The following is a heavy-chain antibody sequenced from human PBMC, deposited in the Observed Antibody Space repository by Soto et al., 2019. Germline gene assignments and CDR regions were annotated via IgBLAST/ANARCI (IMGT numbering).Heavy chain of an antibody. V-gene: IGHV4-39*01. CDR3: ASFYYYGSGSPHSYDCYGMDV. J-gene: IGHJ6*02. CDR1: GGSISSISYY. Sequence: SETLSLSCTVSGGSISSISYYWVRIRQPPGKGLALIGSIYYSGSTYSTPSLKSRVTRSGDTSKNQFSLKLSPVTAADTAVYYCASFYYYGSGSPHSYDCYGMDVWGQGTTVTVSS. D-gene: IGHD3-10*01. CDR2: IYYSGST.